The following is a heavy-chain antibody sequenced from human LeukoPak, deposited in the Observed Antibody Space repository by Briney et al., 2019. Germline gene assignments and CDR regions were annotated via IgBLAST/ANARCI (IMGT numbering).Heavy chain of an antibody. D-gene: IGHD5-24*01. J-gene: IGHJ4*02. CDR1: GGSISSYY. V-gene: IGHV4-4*07. CDR3: ARVRRDGYLFDY. CDR2: IYTSGST. Sequence: SETLSLTYTVSGGSISSYYWSWIRQPAGKGLEWIGRIYTSGSTNYNPSLKSRVTISVDKSKNQFSLKLSSVTAADTAVYYCARVRRDGYLFDYWGQGTLVTVSS.